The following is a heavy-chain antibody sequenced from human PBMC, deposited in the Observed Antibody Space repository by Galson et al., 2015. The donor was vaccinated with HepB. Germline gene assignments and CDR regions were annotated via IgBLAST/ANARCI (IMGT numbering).Heavy chain of an antibody. CDR1: GFTFSNYG. CDR2: IRYDGTNE. V-gene: IGHV3-30*02. Sequence: SLRLSCAASGFTFSNYGIHWVRQAPGKGLEWVSFIRYDGTNEYHADSVKGRFTISRDNAKNTLYLQMNSLRAEDTAVYYCAKVTMIGSYWGQGTLVTVSS. J-gene: IGHJ4*02. D-gene: IGHD3-22*01. CDR3: AKVTMIGSY.